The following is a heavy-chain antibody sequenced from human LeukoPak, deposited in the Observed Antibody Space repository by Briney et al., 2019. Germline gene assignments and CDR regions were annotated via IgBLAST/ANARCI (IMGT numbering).Heavy chain of an antibody. D-gene: IGHD6-19*01. J-gene: IGHJ4*02. V-gene: IGHV3-23*01. CDR3: ARDRSSGWSDY. Sequence: GGSRRLSCAASGFTVSSNYMSWVRQAPGKGLEWVSAISGSGGSTYYADSVKGRFTISRDNSKNTLYLQMNSLRAEDTAVYYCARDRSSGWSDYWGQGTLVTVSS. CDR1: GFTVSSNY. CDR2: ISGSGGST.